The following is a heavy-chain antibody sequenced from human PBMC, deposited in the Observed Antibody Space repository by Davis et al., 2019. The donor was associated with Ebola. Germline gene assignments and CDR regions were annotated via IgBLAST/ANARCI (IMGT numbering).Heavy chain of an antibody. Sequence: GESLKISCAASGFTFSNYDMNWVRQATGKGLEWLSATGTVPGDTYYLPSVRGRFTVSRDNAKNSFYLQMDSLTAEDTAVYYCARNHYDFWSGYLPRWGQGTLVTVSS. V-gene: IGHV3-13*01. CDR1: GFTFSNYD. CDR3: ARNHYDFWSGYLPR. CDR2: TGTVPGDT. D-gene: IGHD3-3*01. J-gene: IGHJ4*02.